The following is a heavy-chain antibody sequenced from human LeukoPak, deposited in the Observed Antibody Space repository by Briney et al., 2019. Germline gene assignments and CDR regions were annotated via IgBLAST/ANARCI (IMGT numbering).Heavy chain of an antibody. J-gene: IGHJ6*02. CDR1: GFTFSSYA. Sequence: GGSLRLSCAASGFTFSSYAMHWVRQAPGKGLEWVAVISYDGSNRYYADFVKGRFTISRDNSKNTLYLQMNSLRAEDTAVYYCASAEQQLVQSDYYYYGMDVWGQGTTVTVSS. CDR3: ASAEQQLVQSDYYYYGMDV. CDR2: ISYDGSNR. D-gene: IGHD6-13*01. V-gene: IGHV3-30-3*01.